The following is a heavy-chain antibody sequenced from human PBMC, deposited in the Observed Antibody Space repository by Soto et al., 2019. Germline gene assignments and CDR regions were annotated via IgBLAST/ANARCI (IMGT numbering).Heavy chain of an antibody. CDR3: ACIFAGGYSYGFYYDGMDV. CDR1: GGTISSSSYY. J-gene: IGHJ6*02. V-gene: IGHV4-39*01. CDR2: ICYSGST. Sequence: QLQLQESGPGLVKPSETLSLTCTVSGGTISSSSYYWGCLRQPQGNGLEWIGSICYSGSTYYNPSLKSRFTSAVDTSKNPFSRKLSSVTAAETAVYYCACIFAGGYSYGFYYDGMDVWGQGTTVTVSS. D-gene: IGHD5-18*01.